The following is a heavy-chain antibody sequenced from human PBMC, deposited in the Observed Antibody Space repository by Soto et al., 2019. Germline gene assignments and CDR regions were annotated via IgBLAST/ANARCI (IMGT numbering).Heavy chain of an antibody. CDR3: ARRGDGMDV. CDR1: GYTFTNYA. D-gene: IGHD3-10*01. V-gene: IGHV1-3*05. J-gene: IGHJ6*02. Sequence: QVQLVQSGAEEKKPGASVKVSCKASGYTFTNYAMHWVRQAPGQRLEWMGWINVGNGKTKYSQKFQGRVTITRDTSASTADMELSSLRSEDTAVYYCARRGDGMDVWGQGTTVTVYS. CDR2: INVGNGKT.